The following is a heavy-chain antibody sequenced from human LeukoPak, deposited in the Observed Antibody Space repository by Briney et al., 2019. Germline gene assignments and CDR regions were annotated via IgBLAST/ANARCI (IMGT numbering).Heavy chain of an antibody. CDR3: ARADANSGSLGP. Sequence: GGSLRLSCAASGFTFSSYGMHWVRQAPGKGLEWVAFIRYDGSNKYYADSVKGRFTISRDNSKNTLYLQMNSLRAEDTAVYYCARADANSGSLGPWGQGTLVTVSS. J-gene: IGHJ5*02. CDR1: GFTFSSYG. CDR2: IRYDGSNK. D-gene: IGHD1-26*01. V-gene: IGHV3-30*02.